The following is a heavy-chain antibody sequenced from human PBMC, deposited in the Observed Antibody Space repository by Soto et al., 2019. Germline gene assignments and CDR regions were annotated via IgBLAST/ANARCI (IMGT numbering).Heavy chain of an antibody. D-gene: IGHD3-10*01. CDR2: IYPGDSDT. Sequence: GESLKISCKGSGYSFTSYWIGWVRQMPGKGLEWMGIIYPGDSDTRYSPSFQGQVTISADKSISTAYLQWSSLKASDTAMYYCARHVTMVRGVIIRYYYDGMDVWGQGTTVTVSS. V-gene: IGHV5-51*01. J-gene: IGHJ6*02. CDR1: GYSFTSYW. CDR3: ARHVTMVRGVIIRYYYDGMDV.